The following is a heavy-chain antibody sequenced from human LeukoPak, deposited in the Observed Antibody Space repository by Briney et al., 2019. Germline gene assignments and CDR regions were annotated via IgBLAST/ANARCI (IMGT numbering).Heavy chain of an antibody. D-gene: IGHD6-19*01. CDR1: GFTFSSYW. J-gene: IGHJ4*02. Sequence: PGGSLRLSCAASGFTFSSYWMHWVRQAPGKGLVWVSRINSDGSATSYADSVKGRFTISRDNAKNTLYLQMNSLRADDTAVYYCVRDRAVARIDYWGQGTLVTVCS. CDR3: VRDRAVARIDY. CDR2: INSDGSAT. V-gene: IGHV3-74*01.